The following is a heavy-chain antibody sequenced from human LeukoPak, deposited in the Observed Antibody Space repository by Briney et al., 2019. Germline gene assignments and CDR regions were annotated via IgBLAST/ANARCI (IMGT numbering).Heavy chain of an antibody. CDR3: ARTRGYYYGSGSYFFDY. CDR2: ISSSSSYT. CDR1: GFTFSDYY. D-gene: IGHD3-10*01. V-gene: IGHV3-11*06. J-gene: IGHJ4*02. Sequence: EGSLRLSCAASGFTFSDYYMSWIRQAPGKGLEWVSYISSSSSYTNYADSVKGRFTISRDNAKNSLYLQMNSLRAEDTAVYYCARTRGYYYGSGSYFFDYWGQGTLVTVSS.